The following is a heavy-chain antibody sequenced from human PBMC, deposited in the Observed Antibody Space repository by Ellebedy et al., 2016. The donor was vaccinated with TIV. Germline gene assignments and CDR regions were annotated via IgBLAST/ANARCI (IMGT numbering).Heavy chain of an antibody. CDR3: ARVRFGDTAVDY. CDR2: IGTAGDT. CDR1: GFTFSSYD. J-gene: IGHJ4*03. D-gene: IGHD2-21*01. Sequence: GESLKISCAASGFTFSSYDMHWVRQGPGNGLEWVSAIGTAGDTYYPGSVKGRFTISRENAKNSLYLQITSLRAEDTAVYYCARVRFGDTAVDYWGQGTLVTVSS. V-gene: IGHV3-13*01.